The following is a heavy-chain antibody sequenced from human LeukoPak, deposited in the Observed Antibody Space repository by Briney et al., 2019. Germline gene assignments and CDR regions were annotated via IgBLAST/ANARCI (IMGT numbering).Heavy chain of an antibody. J-gene: IGHJ5*02. D-gene: IGHD3-3*01. CDR3: ARGRKHYDFWSGPGFDP. CDR1: GGSFSGYY. CDR2: INHSGST. V-gene: IGHV4-34*01. Sequence: SETLSLTCAVCGGSFSGYYWSWIRQPPGKGLEWIGEINHSGSTNYNPSLKSRVTISVDTSKNQFSLKLSSVTAADTAVYYCARGRKHYDFWSGPGFDPWGQGTLVTVSS.